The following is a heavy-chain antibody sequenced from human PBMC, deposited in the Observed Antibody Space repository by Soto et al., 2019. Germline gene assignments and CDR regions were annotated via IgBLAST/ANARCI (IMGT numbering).Heavy chain of an antibody. Sequence: GGPLRLSCAASVFTFSYYSITWVRQTPGKGLGGVSTITSGMSDSYYADSVKGRFTISRDNAINSLFLQMDGLRVDDTAVYYCARDLARPRRHYEIWRPYAMDVWGQGTPVTVSS. CDR1: VFTFSYYS. CDR3: ARDLARPRRHYEIWRPYAMDV. V-gene: IGHV3-21*01. CDR2: ITSGMSDS. D-gene: IGHD3-3*01. J-gene: IGHJ6*02.